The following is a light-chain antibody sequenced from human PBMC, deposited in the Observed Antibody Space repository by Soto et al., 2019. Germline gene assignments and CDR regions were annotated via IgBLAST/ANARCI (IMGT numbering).Light chain of an antibody. CDR3: QQNNKWPPVT. V-gene: IGKV3-15*01. CDR1: QTISTD. Sequence: EVVMTQSPATVSVFPGEGITLSCRASQTISTDLAWYQQKPGQAPRLLIYGASTRATGVPDRFSGGGSGTEFTITISSLQSEDFAFYYCQQNNKWPPVTFGGGTKVDIK. J-gene: IGKJ4*01. CDR2: GAS.